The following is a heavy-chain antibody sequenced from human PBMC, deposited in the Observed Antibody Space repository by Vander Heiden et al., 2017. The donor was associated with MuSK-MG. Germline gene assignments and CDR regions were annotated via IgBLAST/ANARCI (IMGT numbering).Heavy chain of an antibody. J-gene: IGHJ6*02. CDR1: GFTFSSVS. D-gene: IGHD6-19*01. CDR2: ISSSSSYI. Sequence: EVQLVESGGGLVKPGGSLRLSCAASGFTFSSVSMHWARQAPGKVLEWVSSISSSSSYIYYADSVKGRFTISRDNAKNSLYLQMNSLRAEDTAVYYCARGTVAGRRFYYYYGMDVWGQGTTVTVSS. V-gene: IGHV3-21*01. CDR3: ARGTVAGRRFYYYYGMDV.